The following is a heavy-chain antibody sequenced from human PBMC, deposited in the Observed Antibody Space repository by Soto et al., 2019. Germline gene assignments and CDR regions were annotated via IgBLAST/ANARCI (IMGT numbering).Heavy chain of an antibody. V-gene: IGHV3-49*04. CDR3: ARDHSGSYSLKYYYGMDV. CDR1: GFNFGEYS. CDR2: IRSKGYGGTT. J-gene: IGHJ6*02. Sequence: GGSLRLSCTTSGFNFGEYSMSWVRQAPGKGLEWVGFIRSKGYGGTTEYAASVKDRFTISSDDSKSIAYLQMNSLKTEDTAVYYCARDHSGSYSLKYYYGMDVWGQGTTVTVSS. D-gene: IGHD1-26*01.